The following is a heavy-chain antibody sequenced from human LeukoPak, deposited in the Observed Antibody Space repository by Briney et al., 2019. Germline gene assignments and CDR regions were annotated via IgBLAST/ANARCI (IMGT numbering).Heavy chain of an antibody. J-gene: IGHJ4*02. Sequence: GGSLRLSCAASGFTLIDYSMNWGRQAPGKGLEWISYVGISSGNTKYADSVKGRFTISGDSAKNSVFLQMNSRRVEDTAVYYCARDHRYAFDNWGQGTLVTVSS. CDR2: VGISSGNT. V-gene: IGHV3-48*04. CDR1: GFTLIDYS. CDR3: ARDHRYAFDN. D-gene: IGHD5-12*01.